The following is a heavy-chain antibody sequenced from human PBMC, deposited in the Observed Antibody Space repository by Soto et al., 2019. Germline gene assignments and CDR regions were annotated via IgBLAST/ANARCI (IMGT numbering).Heavy chain of an antibody. Sequence: EVQLVESGGGLVKPGGSLRLSCAASGFTFSSYWMSWVRQAPGKGLEWVADIKQDGSEKYYVDSVKGRFTISRDNAKNSLYLQMNRLRADDTAVYYCARVLTGGGYPHDYFDYWGQGTLVTVSS. J-gene: IGHJ4*02. CDR2: IKQDGSEK. CDR3: ARVLTGGGYPHDYFDY. D-gene: IGHD2-8*02. V-gene: IGHV3-7*01. CDR1: GFTFSSYW.